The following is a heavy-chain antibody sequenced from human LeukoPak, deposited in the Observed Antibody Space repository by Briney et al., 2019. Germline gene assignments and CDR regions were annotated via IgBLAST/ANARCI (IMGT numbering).Heavy chain of an antibody. V-gene: IGHV1-2*04. Sequence: ASAKVSCKASGYTFTGYYMHWVRQAPGQGLEWMGWINPNSGGTNYAQKFQGWVTMTRDTSISTAYMELSRLRSDDTAVYYCARGEAGSYSDAFDIWGQGTMVTVSS. CDR1: GYTFTGYY. J-gene: IGHJ3*02. CDR3: ARGEAGSYSDAFDI. D-gene: IGHD1-26*01. CDR2: INPNSGGT.